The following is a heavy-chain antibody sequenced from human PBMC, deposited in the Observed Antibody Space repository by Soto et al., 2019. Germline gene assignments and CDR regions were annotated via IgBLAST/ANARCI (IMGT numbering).Heavy chain of an antibody. V-gene: IGHV1-18*01. CDR1: GYTFTSYG. Sequence: QVQLVQSGAEVKKPGASVKVSCKASGYTFTSYGISWVRQAPGQGLEWMGWISAYNGNTNYAQKLQGRVTMTTDTTTSTDYMELRRLRSEDTAVDYCARAPLLEWLSPAPLPFDYWGQGTLVTVSS. CDR2: ISAYNGNT. CDR3: ARAPLLEWLSPAPLPFDY. D-gene: IGHD3-3*01. J-gene: IGHJ4*02.